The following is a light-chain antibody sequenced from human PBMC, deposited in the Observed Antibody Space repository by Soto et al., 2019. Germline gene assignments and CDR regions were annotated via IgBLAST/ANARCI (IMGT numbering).Light chain of an antibody. CDR1: QSISSTY. V-gene: IGKV3-20*01. Sequence: EIVLTQFPGTLSLSPGERATLSCRASQSISSTYLAWYQQKPGQAPRLLIYGASSRATDIPDRFSGSGSGTDFTLTISRLEPEDFGFYYCQQYYTWPRGTFGQGTKVEI. CDR3: QQYYTWPRGT. J-gene: IGKJ1*01. CDR2: GAS.